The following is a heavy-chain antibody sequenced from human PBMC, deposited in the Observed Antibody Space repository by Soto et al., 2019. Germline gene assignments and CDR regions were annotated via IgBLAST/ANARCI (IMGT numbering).Heavy chain of an antibody. CDR3: TGGKQYGAFDI. D-gene: IGHD4-4*01. CDR2: IRSKAYGGTT. CDR1: GFTFGDYA. J-gene: IGHJ3*02. V-gene: IGHV3-49*03. Sequence: PGGSLRLSCTASGFTFGDYAMGWFRQAPGKGLEWVGFIRSKAYGGTTEYAASVKGRFSISRDDSKSIAYLQMNSLKTEDTAVYYRTGGKQYGAFDIWGQGIMVTVSS.